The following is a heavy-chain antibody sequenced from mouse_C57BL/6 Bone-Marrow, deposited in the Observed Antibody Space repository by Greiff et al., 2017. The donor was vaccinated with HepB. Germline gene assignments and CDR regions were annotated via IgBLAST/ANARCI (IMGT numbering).Heavy chain of an antibody. CDR1: GYTFTSYW. J-gene: IGHJ2*01. Sequence: QVQLQQPGAELVKPGASVKLSCKASGYTFTSYWMQWVKQRPGQGLEWIGEIDPSGSYTNYNQKFKGKATLTVDTSSSTAYMQLSSLTSEDSAVYYCTGLGDYDGVDFWGRGTALTVTS. CDR3: TGLGDYDGVDF. CDR2: IDPSGSYT. V-gene: IGHV1-50*01. D-gene: IGHD2-4*01.